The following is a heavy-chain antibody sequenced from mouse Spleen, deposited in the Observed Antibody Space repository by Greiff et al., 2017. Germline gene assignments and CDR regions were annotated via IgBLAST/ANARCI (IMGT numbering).Heavy chain of an antibody. Sequence: VKLMESGAELAKPGASVKLSCKASGYTFTSYWMHWVKQRPGQGLEWIGYINPSSGYTKYNQKFKDKATLTADKSSSTAYMQLSSLTYEDSAVYYCARGIGYRSYYSYDGGMDYWGQGTSVTVSS. CDR3: ARGIGYRSYYSYDGGMDY. CDR1: GYTFTSYW. D-gene: IGHD2-12*01. J-gene: IGHJ4*01. CDR2: INPSSGYT. V-gene: IGHV1-7*01.